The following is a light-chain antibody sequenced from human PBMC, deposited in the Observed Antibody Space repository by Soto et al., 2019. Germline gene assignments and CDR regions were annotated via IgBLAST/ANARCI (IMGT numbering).Light chain of an antibody. CDR2: EVS. CDR3: CSYAGSFTWL. V-gene: IGLV2-11*01. CDR1: SCDVGNYNY. J-gene: IGLJ3*02. Sequence: QSALTQPRSVSGSPGQSVTISCTGTSCDVGNYNYVSWYQQYPGKAPKLMIYEVSKRPSGVPDRFSGSKSGNTASLTISGLQTEDEADYYCCSYAGSFTWLFGGGTQLTVL.